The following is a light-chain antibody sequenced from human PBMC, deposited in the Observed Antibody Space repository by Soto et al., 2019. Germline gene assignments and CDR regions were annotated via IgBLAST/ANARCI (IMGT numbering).Light chain of an antibody. CDR1: SSDVGGYNY. Sequence: QSALTQPASVSGSPGQSITISCTGTSSDVGGYNYVSWYQQHPGNAPKLMIYDVSNRPSGVSNRFSGSKSGNTASLTISGLQAEDEADYYCSSYTTSGSLVFGVGTKVTVL. CDR2: DVS. J-gene: IGLJ2*01. CDR3: SSYTTSGSLV. V-gene: IGLV2-14*01.